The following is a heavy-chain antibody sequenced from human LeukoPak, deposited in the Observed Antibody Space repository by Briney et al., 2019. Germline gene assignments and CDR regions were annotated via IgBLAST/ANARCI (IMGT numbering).Heavy chain of an antibody. CDR2: FYYSGST. V-gene: IGHV4-30-4*07. CDR1: GVSISSGGYS. Sequence: SQTLSLTCAVSGVSISSGGYSWSWIRQPPGKGLEWIGYFYYSGSTNYNPSLKSRVTISVDTSKNQFSLKLSSVTAADTAVYYCARDPGRWQQLGYFDYWGQGTLVTVSS. J-gene: IGHJ4*02. CDR3: ARDPGRWQQLGYFDY. D-gene: IGHD5-24*01.